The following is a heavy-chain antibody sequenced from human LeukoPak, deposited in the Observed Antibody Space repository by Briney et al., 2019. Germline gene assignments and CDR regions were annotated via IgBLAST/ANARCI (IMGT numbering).Heavy chain of an antibody. D-gene: IGHD6-19*01. CDR3: ARQGSSGWVFDY. Sequence: PSETLSLTCTVSGGSISSYYWSWIRQPPGKGLGWIGYIYYSGSTNYNPSLKSRVTISVDTSKNQFSLKLSSVTAADTAVYYCARQGSSGWVFDYWGQGTLVTVSS. CDR1: GGSISSYY. J-gene: IGHJ4*02. V-gene: IGHV4-59*08. CDR2: IYYSGST.